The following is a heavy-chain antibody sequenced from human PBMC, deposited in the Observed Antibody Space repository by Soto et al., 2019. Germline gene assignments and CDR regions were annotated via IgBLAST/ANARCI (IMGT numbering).Heavy chain of an antibody. V-gene: IGHV1-18*01. CDR3: ARLNVITMVRGVYYYYYGMDV. J-gene: IGHJ6*02. Sequence: ASVKVSCKASGYTFTSYGISWVRQAPGQGLEWMGWISAYNGNTNYAQKLQGRVTMTTDTSTSTAYMGLRSLRSDDTAVYYCARLNVITMVRGVYYYYYGMDVWGQGTTVTVSS. CDR1: GYTFTSYG. D-gene: IGHD3-10*01. CDR2: ISAYNGNT.